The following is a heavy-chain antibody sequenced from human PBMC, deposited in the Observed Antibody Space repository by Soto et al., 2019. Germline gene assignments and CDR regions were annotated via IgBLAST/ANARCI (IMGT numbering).Heavy chain of an antibody. Sequence: GGSLRLSCAASGFTFSSYGMHWVRQAPGKGLEWVAVISYDGSNKYYADSVKGRFTISRDNSKNTLYLQMNSLRAEDTAVYYCAKDAVGYSGAVAVPQTLYYWGQGTLVTVSS. CDR1: GFTFSSYG. J-gene: IGHJ4*02. V-gene: IGHV3-30*18. CDR2: ISYDGSNK. D-gene: IGHD6-19*01. CDR3: AKDAVGYSGAVAVPQTLYY.